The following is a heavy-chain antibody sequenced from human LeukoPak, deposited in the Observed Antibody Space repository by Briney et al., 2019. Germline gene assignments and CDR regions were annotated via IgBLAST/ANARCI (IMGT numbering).Heavy chain of an antibody. CDR1: GYTFTSYD. J-gene: IGHJ4*02. Sequence: ASVKVSCKASGYTFTSYDINWVRQATGQGLEWMGWMNPNSGNTGYAQKFQGRVTITRNTSISTAYMELSSLRSEDTAVYYCARGPQGSSSWYVDYWGQGTLVTVSS. CDR2: MNPNSGNT. D-gene: IGHD6-13*01. V-gene: IGHV1-8*03. CDR3: ARGPQGSSSWYVDY.